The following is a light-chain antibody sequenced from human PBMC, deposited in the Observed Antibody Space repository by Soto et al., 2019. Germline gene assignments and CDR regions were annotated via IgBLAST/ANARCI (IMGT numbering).Light chain of an antibody. CDR2: EGS. Sequence: QSALTQPASVSGSPGQSITISCTRTSSAVGSYNLVSWYKHHPGKAPKLMIYEGSERPSGVSNRFSGAQSGNTASLTISGLQAEDEADYYCSSYAGAVVFGGGTKLTVL. CDR1: SSAVGSYNL. CDR3: SSYAGAVV. V-gene: IGLV2-23*01. J-gene: IGLJ2*01.